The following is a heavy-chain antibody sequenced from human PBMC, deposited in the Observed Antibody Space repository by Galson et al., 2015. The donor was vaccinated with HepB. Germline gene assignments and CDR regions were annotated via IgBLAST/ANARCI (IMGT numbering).Heavy chain of an antibody. V-gene: IGHV3-30*18. Sequence: SLRLSCAASGFTFSSYGMHWVRQAPGKGLEWVAVISYDGSNKYYADSVKGRFTISRDNSKNTLYLQMNSLRAEDTAVYYCAKATVTTLGYYGMDVWGQGTTVTVSS. D-gene: IGHD4-17*01. CDR1: GFTFSSYG. J-gene: IGHJ6*02. CDR2: ISYDGSNK. CDR3: AKATVTTLGYYGMDV.